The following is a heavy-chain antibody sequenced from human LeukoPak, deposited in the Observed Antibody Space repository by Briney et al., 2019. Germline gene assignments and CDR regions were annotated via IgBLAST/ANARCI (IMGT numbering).Heavy chain of an antibody. Sequence: SETLSLTCAASGFTISNNHWYGWIRQPPGKGVEWIGYIFYAGSTYYTPSLKSRFTMSVDTSKNQFSLRLSSVTAVDTAVYYCARIGPILGAAWVDYWGQGTLVSVSS. V-gene: IGHV4-28*01. D-gene: IGHD3-3*02. CDR1: GFTISNNHW. J-gene: IGHJ4*02. CDR2: IFYAGST. CDR3: ARIGPILGAAWVDY.